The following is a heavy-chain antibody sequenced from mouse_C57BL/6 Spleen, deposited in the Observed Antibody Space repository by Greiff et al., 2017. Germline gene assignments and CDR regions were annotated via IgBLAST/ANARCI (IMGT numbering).Heavy chain of an antibody. CDR2: INPNNGGT. CDR1: GYTFTDYN. Sequence: EVQLQQSGPELVKPGASVKMSCKASGYTFTDYNMHWVKQSHGQSLEWIGYINPNNGGTSYNQKFKGKATLTVNTSSSTAYMELRSLTSEDSAVYYCANWEGYFDYWGQGTTLTVSS. V-gene: IGHV1-22*01. CDR3: ANWEGYFDY. D-gene: IGHD4-1*01. J-gene: IGHJ2*01.